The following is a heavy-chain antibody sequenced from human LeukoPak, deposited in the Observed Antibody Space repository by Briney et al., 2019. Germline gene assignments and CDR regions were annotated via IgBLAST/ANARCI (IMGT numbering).Heavy chain of an antibody. D-gene: IGHD3-10*01. CDR1: GGSISSRC. V-gene: IGHV4-59*08. CDR3: GRVILGEAKSPIDC. J-gene: IGHJ4*02. Sequence: PSETLSLTSTVSGGSISSRCWSWIRQSPGKGLEWIGYIHYSGSTNYNPSLKSRVTMSVDTSKNQFSLKLSSVTAADTAIYYCGRVILGEAKSPIDCWGQGTLVTVSS. CDR2: IHYSGST.